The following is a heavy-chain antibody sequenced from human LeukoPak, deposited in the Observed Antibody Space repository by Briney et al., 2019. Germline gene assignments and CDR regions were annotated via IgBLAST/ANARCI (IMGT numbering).Heavy chain of an antibody. CDR2: ISGSGSTI. D-gene: IGHD6-19*01. CDR1: GFTFGSYE. CDR3: ARDTSGWYKRFDY. Sequence: GGSLRLSCAASGFTFGSYEMNWVRQAPGKGLEWISYISGSGSTIYYADSVKGRFTISRDNAKNSLYLQMNSLRAEDTAVYYCARDTSGWYKRFDYWGQGTLVTVSS. J-gene: IGHJ4*02. V-gene: IGHV3-48*03.